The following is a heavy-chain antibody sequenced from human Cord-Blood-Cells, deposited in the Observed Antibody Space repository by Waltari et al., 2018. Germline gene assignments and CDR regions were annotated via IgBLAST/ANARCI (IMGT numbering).Heavy chain of an antibody. J-gene: IGHJ6*03. CDR1: GGSISSSSYY. CDR3: ARLPIPRYYYYMDV. Sequence: QLQLQESGPGLVKPSETLSLTCTVSGGSISSSSYYSGWIRQPPGKGLEWIGSIYYSGSTYYNQSLKSRVTISVDTSKNQFSLKLSSVTAADTAVYYCARLPIPRYYYYMDVWGKGTTVTVSS. CDR2: IYYSGST. V-gene: IGHV4-39*01.